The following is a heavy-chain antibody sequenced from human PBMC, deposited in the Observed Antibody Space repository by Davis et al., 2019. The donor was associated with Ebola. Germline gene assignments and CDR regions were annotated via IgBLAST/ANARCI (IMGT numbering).Heavy chain of an antibody. D-gene: IGHD2-15*01. V-gene: IGHV6-1*01. CDR3: ARDTFVVTVVGWFDP. Sequence: HSQTLSLTCAISGDSVSSHSAAWNWIRQSPSRGLEWLGRTYYRSKWYNDYAVSVKSRITINPDTSKNQFSLQLNSVTPEDTAVYYCARDTFVVTVVGWFDPWGQGTLVTVSS. CDR2: TYYRSKWYN. J-gene: IGHJ5*02. CDR1: GDSVSSHSAA.